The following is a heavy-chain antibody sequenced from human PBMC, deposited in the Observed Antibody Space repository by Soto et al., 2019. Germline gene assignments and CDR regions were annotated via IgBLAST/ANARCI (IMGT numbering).Heavy chain of an antibody. Sequence: ASVKVSCKASGYTFTSYGISWVRQAPGQGLEWMGWISAYNGNTNYAQKLQGRVTMTTDTSTSTAYMELRSLRSDDTAVYYCARDITIFGGGGYYYYGMDVWGQGTTVTV. CDR3: ARDITIFGGGGYYYYGMDV. CDR2: ISAYNGNT. J-gene: IGHJ6*02. V-gene: IGHV1-18*04. CDR1: GYTFTSYG. D-gene: IGHD3-3*01.